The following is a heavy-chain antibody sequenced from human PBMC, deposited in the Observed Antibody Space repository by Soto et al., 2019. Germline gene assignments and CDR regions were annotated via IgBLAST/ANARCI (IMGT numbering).Heavy chain of an antibody. V-gene: IGHV4-39*01. CDR3: ARQEYSSGWRS. Sequence: QLQLQESGPGLVKPSETLSLTCTVSGGSISSSSYSWGWIRQPPGKGLEWIGSIYYSGSTYYNPSLKSRVTISVDTSKNQFSLKLSSVTAADTAVYYCARQEYSSGWRSWGQGTLVTVSS. D-gene: IGHD6-19*01. J-gene: IGHJ4*02. CDR2: IYYSGST. CDR1: GGSISSSSYS.